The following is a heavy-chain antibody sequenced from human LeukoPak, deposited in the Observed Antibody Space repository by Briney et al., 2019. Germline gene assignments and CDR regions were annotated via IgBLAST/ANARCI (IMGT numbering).Heavy chain of an antibody. CDR2: ISAYNGNT. D-gene: IGHD2-21*02. CDR1: GYTFTSYG. CDR3: AREVTAIPSGGEYYYYYYGMDV. Sequence: ASVKVSCKASGYTFTSYGISWVRQAPGQGLEWMGWISAYNGNTNYAQKPQGRVTMTTDTSTSTAYMELRSLRSDDTAVYYCAREVTAIPSGGEYYYYYYGMDVWGQGTTVTVSS. J-gene: IGHJ6*02. V-gene: IGHV1-18*01.